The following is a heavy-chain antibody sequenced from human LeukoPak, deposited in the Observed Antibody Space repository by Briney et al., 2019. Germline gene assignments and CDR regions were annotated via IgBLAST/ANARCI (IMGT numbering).Heavy chain of an antibody. J-gene: IGHJ3*01. CDR2: IYPGDSDT. CDR1: GYSFTSYW. CDR3: ASGLWGSSWYTGGAF. D-gene: IGHD6-13*01. V-gene: IGHV5-51*01. Sequence: GESLKISCKGSGYSFTSYWIGWVRQMPGKGLEWMGIIYPGDSDTRYSPSFQGQVTISADKSISTAYLQWSSLKASDTAMYYCASGLWGSSWYTGGAFWGQGTMVTVSS.